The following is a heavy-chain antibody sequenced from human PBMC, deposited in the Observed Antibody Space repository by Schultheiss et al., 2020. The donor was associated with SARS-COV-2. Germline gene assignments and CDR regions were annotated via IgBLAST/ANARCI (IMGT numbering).Heavy chain of an antibody. D-gene: IGHD3-22*01. CDR2: IYYSGST. J-gene: IGHJ3*02. V-gene: IGHV4-39*01. Sequence: GSLRLSCTVSGGSISSSSYYWGWIRQPPGKGLEWIGSIYYSGSTYYNPSLKSRVTISVDTSKNQFSLKLSSVTAADTAVYYCARRRYDSSGLYAFDIWGQGTMVTVSS. CDR1: GGSISSSSYY. CDR3: ARRRYDSSGLYAFDI.